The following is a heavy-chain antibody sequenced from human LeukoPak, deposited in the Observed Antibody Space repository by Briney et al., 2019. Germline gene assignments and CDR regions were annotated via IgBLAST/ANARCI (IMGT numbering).Heavy chain of an antibody. V-gene: IGHV3-53*01. Sequence: ETLSLTCAVYGGSFSGYYWSWVRQAPGKGLEWVSVIYSGGSTYYADSVKGRFTISRDNSKNTLYLQMNSLRAEDTAVYYCARFYGGKRAFDYWGQGTLVTVSS. CDR3: ARFYGGKRAFDY. D-gene: IGHD2-15*01. CDR1: GGSFSGYY. J-gene: IGHJ4*02. CDR2: IYSGGST.